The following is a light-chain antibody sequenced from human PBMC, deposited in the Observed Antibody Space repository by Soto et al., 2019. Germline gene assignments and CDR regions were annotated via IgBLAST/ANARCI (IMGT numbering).Light chain of an antibody. CDR1: QDIVHN. V-gene: IGKV1-9*01. Sequence: DIQLTQSPSVLSASLGDRVSISCRASQDIVHNLNWYQQKVGRAPKLLIFEKSTLLYGVPSRFSGSGSGTEFTLTITSLQPEDFATYYCQQYSAHPLPFGGGTRVEIK. CDR2: EKS. CDR3: QQYSAHPLP. J-gene: IGKJ4*01.